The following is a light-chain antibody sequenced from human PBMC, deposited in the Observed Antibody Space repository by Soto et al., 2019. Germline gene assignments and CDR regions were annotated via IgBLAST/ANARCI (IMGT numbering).Light chain of an antibody. CDR2: AAS. CDR1: QSVTSNY. Sequence: DIVLTHSPVTLSLSPGERATLSCRASQSVTSNYLAWYQQKPGQALRILIFAASSRATGIPDKFSGSGSGTDFTLTISRLEPDDFAVYYCQHYGSPSWTFGQGTKVEIK. V-gene: IGKV3-20*01. J-gene: IGKJ1*01. CDR3: QHYGSPSWT.